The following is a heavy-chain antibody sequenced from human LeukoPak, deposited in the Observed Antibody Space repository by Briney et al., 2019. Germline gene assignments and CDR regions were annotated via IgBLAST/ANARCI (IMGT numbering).Heavy chain of an antibody. CDR3: ANQQWLVQTGGFDN. D-gene: IGHD6-19*01. CDR2: IKQDGSEK. Sequence: GGSLRLSCAASGFTFSSYWMSWVRQAPGKGLEWVANIKQDGSEKNCVDSVKGRFTISRDNAKNSLYLQMNSLRAEDTAVYYCANQQWLVQTGGFDNCGQGTLVTVSS. J-gene: IGHJ4*02. V-gene: IGHV3-7*01. CDR1: GFTFSSYW.